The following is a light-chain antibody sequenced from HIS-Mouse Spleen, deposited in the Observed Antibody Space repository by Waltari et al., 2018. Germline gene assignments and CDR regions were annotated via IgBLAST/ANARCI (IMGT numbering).Light chain of an antibody. V-gene: IGLV3-10*01. CDR1: ALPKKS. CDR2: EDS. J-gene: IGLJ2*01. CDR3: YSTDSSGNHRV. Sequence: SYELTQPPSVSVSPGQTARITCPGEALPKKSAYWYQQKSGQAPVLVIYEDSKRPSGIPERFSGSSSGTMATLTISGAQVEDEADYYCYSTDSSGNHRVFGGGTKLTVL.